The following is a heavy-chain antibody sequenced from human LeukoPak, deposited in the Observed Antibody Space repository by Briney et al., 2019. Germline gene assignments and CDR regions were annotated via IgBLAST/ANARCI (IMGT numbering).Heavy chain of an antibody. Sequence: GGSLRLSCTASGFTFNIYAMSWVRQAPGKGLEWVSSISSSGDTTYYADSVKGRFTIPRDNSKHTLDLQMKRLRAEDTAVYYCAKDVHWTFEDWGQGTLVTVSS. CDR1: GFTFNIYA. D-gene: IGHD1-1*01. CDR3: AKDVHWTFED. CDR2: ISSSGDTT. V-gene: IGHV3-23*01. J-gene: IGHJ4*02.